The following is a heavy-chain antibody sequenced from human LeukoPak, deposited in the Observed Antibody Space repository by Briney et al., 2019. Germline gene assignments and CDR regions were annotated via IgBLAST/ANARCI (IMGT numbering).Heavy chain of an antibody. J-gene: IGHJ6*04. CDR1: GYSVTEVA. V-gene: IGHV1-24*01. D-gene: IGHD3-9*01. CDR3: ATVQYALLPGYLNQMEV. Sequence: ASVKVSCKVSGYSVTEVAIHWARQTHGEGLEWMGGFHPKDADMIYAQKFQGRVTMTQDTSTDTVYMELSSLRSEDTAIYYCATVQYALLPGYLNQMEVWGKGTTVTISS. CDR2: FHPKDADM.